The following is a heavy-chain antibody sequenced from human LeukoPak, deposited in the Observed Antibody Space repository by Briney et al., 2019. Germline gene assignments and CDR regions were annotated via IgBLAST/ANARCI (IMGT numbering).Heavy chain of an antibody. J-gene: IGHJ3*02. Sequence: SETLSLTCAVYGGSFSGYYWSWIRQPPGKGLGWIGEINHSGSTNYNPSLKSRVTISVDTSKKQFSLKLSSVTAADTAVYYCARATAAAGYAFDIWGQGTMVTVSS. D-gene: IGHD6-13*01. V-gene: IGHV4-34*01. CDR2: INHSGST. CDR3: ARATAAAGYAFDI. CDR1: GGSFSGYY.